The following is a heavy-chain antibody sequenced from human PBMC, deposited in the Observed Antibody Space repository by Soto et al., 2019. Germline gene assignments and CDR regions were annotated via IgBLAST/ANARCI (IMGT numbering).Heavy chain of an antibody. J-gene: IGHJ6*02. CDR1: GGTFSSYA. Sequence: QVQLVQSGAEVKKPGSSVKVSCKASGGTFSSYAISWVRQAPGQGLEWMGGFNPIFETANYAQKFHGRVTITADESTNKAYMELSSLRSEDTAVYYCTRGITLIRGVIPPGYYYGMDVWGQGTTVAVSS. CDR3: TRGITLIRGVIPPGYYYGMDV. CDR2: FNPIFETA. D-gene: IGHD3-10*01. V-gene: IGHV1-69*01.